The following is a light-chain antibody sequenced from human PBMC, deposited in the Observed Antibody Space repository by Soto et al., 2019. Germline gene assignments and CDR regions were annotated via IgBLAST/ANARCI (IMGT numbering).Light chain of an antibody. Sequence: EIVLTQSPATLSLSPGERATLSFRASQSVSSYLAWYQQNPGQAPRLLIYDASNRATGIPARFSGSGSGTDFTLTISSLEPEDFAVYYCQQRSNWPPTFGQGTKVEIK. J-gene: IGKJ1*01. CDR2: DAS. CDR1: QSVSSY. CDR3: QQRSNWPPT. V-gene: IGKV3-11*01.